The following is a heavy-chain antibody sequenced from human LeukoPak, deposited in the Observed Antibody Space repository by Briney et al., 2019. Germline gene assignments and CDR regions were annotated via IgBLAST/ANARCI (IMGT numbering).Heavy chain of an antibody. D-gene: IGHD3-22*01. V-gene: IGHV4-39*02. CDR2: IYYSGST. Sequence: PSETLSLTCTVSGGSISSSSYYWGWIRQPPGKGLEWIGSIYYSGSTYYNPSLKSRVTISVDTSKNQFSLKLSSVTAADTAVYYCARDQGYYDSSGYYYGFDYWGQGTLVTVSS. CDR1: GGSISSSSYY. CDR3: ARDQGYYDSSGYYYGFDY. J-gene: IGHJ4*02.